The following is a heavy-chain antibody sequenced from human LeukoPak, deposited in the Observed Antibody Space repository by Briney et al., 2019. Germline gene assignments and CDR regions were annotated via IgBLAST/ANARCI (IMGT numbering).Heavy chain of an antibody. J-gene: IGHJ4*02. CDR2: ISYDGSNK. CDR1: GFTFSSYA. D-gene: IGHD3-16*01. Sequence: PGGSLRLSCAASGFTFSSYAMHWVRQAPGKGLEWVAVISYDGSNKYYADSVKGRFTISRDNSKNTLYLQMNSLRAEDTAVYYCARGESGGYFDYWGQGTLVTVSS. V-gene: IGHV3-30-3*01. CDR3: ARGESGGYFDY.